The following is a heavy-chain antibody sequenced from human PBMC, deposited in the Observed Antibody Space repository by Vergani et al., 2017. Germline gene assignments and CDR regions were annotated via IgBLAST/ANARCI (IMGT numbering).Heavy chain of an antibody. D-gene: IGHD3-10*01. CDR3: ARDQSRTYYYGSGSYYYYGMDV. V-gene: IGHV1-46*01. CDR2: INPSGGST. CDR1: GYTFTSYY. Sequence: QVQLVQSGAEVKKPGASVKVSCKASGYTFTSYYMHWVRQAPGQGLEWMGIINPSGGSTSYAQKFQGRVTMTRDTSTSTVYMELSSLRSEYTAVYYCARDQSRTYYYGSGSYYYYGMDVWGQGTTVTVSS. J-gene: IGHJ6*02.